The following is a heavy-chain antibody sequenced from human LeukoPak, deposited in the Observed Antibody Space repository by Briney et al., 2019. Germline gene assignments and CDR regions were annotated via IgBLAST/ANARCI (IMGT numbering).Heavy chain of an antibody. J-gene: IGHJ5*02. CDR3: ARHYYYGSGSYRSAYSWFDP. Sequence: GASVKVSCKASGYTFTSYDINWVRQATGQGLEWMGWMNPNSGNTGYAQKFQGRVTMTRNTSISTAYMELSSLRSEDTAVYYCARHYYYGSGSYRSAYSWFDPWGQGTLVTVSS. V-gene: IGHV1-8*01. CDR1: GYTFTSYD. CDR2: MNPNSGNT. D-gene: IGHD3-10*01.